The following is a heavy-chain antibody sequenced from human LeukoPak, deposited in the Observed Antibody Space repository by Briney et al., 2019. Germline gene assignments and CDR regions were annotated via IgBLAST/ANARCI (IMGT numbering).Heavy chain of an antibody. J-gene: IGHJ5*02. CDR1: GYTFIHHW. V-gene: IGHV1-46*01. Sequence: ASVKVSCKASGYTFIHHWMHWVRQAPGQGLEGVGLINPTGTTTLYAQKFQGRITLTRDMSATTDYMELSSLTSEDTAVYYCARDNSVGGIAWWFDPWGQGTLVTVSS. CDR3: ARDNSVGGIAWWFDP. CDR2: INPTGTTT. D-gene: IGHD1-26*01.